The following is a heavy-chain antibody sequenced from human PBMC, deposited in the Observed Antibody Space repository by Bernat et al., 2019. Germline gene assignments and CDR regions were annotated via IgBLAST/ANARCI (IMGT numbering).Heavy chain of an antibody. Sequence: QVQLVESGGGLVKPGGSLRLSCAASGFTFSDYYMSWIRQTPGKGLEWVSYISSSSSYTNYADSVKGRFTISRDNAKNSLYLQMNSLRAEDTAVYYFARVKVGVTLPGYFDYWGQGTLVIVSS. D-gene: IGHD1-26*01. V-gene: IGHV3-11*06. J-gene: IGHJ4*02. CDR2: ISSSSSYT. CDR1: GFTFSDYY. CDR3: ARVKVGVTLPGYFDY.